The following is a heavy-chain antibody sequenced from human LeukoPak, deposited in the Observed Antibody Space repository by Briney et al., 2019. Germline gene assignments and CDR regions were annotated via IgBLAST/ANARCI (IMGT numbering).Heavy chain of an antibody. Sequence: PSETLSLTCTVSGASINNYYWSWIRQPPGKGLEWIAYISYGGSTNYNPSLKSRVTISVDTSKNQFSLKLSSVTAADTAVYYCARYTLNWFDPWGQGTLVTVSS. D-gene: IGHD1-1*01. CDR2: ISYGGST. J-gene: IGHJ5*02. CDR1: GASINNYY. V-gene: IGHV4-59*01. CDR3: ARYTLNWFDP.